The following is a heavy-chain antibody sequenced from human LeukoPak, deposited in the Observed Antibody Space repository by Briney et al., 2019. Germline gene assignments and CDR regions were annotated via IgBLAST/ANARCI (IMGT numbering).Heavy chain of an antibody. CDR1: GFTFSSYA. CDR3: ARELAFSTTQNY. V-gene: IGHV3-21*06. D-gene: IGHD1-1*01. CDR2: ISSSSTYI. Sequence: PGGSLRLSCAASGFTFSSYAMSWVRQAPGKGLEWVSSISSSSTYIYYADSVKGRFTISRDNAKNSLFLQMNSLRAEDTAVYYCARELAFSTTQNYWGQGTLVTVSS. J-gene: IGHJ4*02.